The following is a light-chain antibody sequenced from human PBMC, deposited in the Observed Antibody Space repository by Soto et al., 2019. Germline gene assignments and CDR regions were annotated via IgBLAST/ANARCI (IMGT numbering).Light chain of an antibody. CDR3: QKYNSAVDT. CDR2: AAS. CDR1: QSISSY. V-gene: IGKV1-39*01. J-gene: IGKJ4*01. Sequence: DIQMTQSPSSLSASVGDRVTITCRASQSISSYLNWYQQKPGKAPKLLIYAASSLQSGVPSRFSGSGSGTDFTLTISSLQPEDVATYYCQKYNSAVDTFGGGTKVDI.